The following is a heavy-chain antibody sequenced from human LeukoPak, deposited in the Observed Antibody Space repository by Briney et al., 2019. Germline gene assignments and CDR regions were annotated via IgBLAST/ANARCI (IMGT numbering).Heavy chain of an antibody. CDR3: AKDIWKLLWYGMDV. CDR2: ISWNSGSI. D-gene: IGHD3-10*01. V-gene: IGHV3-9*01. CDR1: GFTFDDYA. J-gene: IGHJ6*02. Sequence: GGSLRLSCAASGFTFDDYAMHWVRHAPGKGLEWVSGISWNSGSIGYADSVKGRFTISRDNAKNSLYLQMDSLRAEDTALYYCAKDIWKLLWYGMDVWGQGSTVTVSS.